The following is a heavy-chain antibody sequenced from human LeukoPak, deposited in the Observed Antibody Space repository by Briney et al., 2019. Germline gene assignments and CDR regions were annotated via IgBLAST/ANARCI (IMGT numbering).Heavy chain of an antibody. CDR1: EFSVGSNY. V-gene: IGHV3-66*01. D-gene: IGHD6-13*01. J-gene: IGHJ4*02. CDR2: IYSGGST. CDR3: ARDPLSSSSFDL. Sequence: GGSLRLSCAASEFSVGSNYMTWVRQAPGKGLEWVSLIYSGGSTYYADSVKGRFTISRDNSKNTLYLQMNSLRAEDTAVYYCARDPLSSSSFDLWGQGTLVTVSS.